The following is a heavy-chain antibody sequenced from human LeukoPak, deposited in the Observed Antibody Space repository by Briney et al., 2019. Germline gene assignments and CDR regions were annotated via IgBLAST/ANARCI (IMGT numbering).Heavy chain of an antibody. Sequence: GGSLRLSCAASGFTLSSYSMNWVRQAPGKGLEWVSYISHSSSTIYYADSVKGRFTISRDNAKKSLYLQMNSLGAEDSAVYYCARDRLHYGEYEKTFDYRGQGTLVTVSS. V-gene: IGHV3-48*01. CDR2: ISHSSSTI. D-gene: IGHD4-17*01. CDR1: GFTLSSYS. CDR3: ARDRLHYGEYEKTFDY. J-gene: IGHJ4*02.